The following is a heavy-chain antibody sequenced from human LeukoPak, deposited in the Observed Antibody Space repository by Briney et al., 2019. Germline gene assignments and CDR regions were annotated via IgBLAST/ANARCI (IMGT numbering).Heavy chain of an antibody. CDR2: IYYTGST. CDR3: ARCGYSYGTGYHFDS. Sequence: SETLSLTCTVSGGSIGSYYWSWIRQPPGKGLEWIGFIYYTGSTNYNSSPKSRVTISLDTSKNQFSLRLSSMTAADTAVYFCARCGYSYGTGYHFDSWGQGTLVTVSS. J-gene: IGHJ4*02. D-gene: IGHD5-18*01. CDR1: GGSIGSYY. V-gene: IGHV4-59*13.